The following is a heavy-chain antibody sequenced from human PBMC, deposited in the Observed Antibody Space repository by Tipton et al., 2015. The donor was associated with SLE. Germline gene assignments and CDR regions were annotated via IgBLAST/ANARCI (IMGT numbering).Heavy chain of an antibody. CDR3: ARDRLGIGIDY. Sequence: TLSLTCAVYGGSFSGYYWSWIRQPPGKGLEWIGYIYYSGSTNYNPSLKSRFTISVDTSKNQFSLKLSSVTAADTAVYYCARDRLGIGIDYWGQGTLVTVSS. CDR2: IYYSGST. V-gene: IGHV4-59*01. J-gene: IGHJ4*02. CDR1: GGSFSGYY. D-gene: IGHD7-27*01.